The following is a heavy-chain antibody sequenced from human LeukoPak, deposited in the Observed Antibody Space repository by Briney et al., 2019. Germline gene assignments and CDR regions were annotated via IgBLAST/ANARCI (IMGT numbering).Heavy chain of an antibody. J-gene: IGHJ4*02. CDR3: ARPPPQYYYDSSGYYYSGRQNYFDY. CDR1: GGSIRSSYYY. D-gene: IGHD3-22*01. V-gene: IGHV4-39*01. CDR2: IYDSGST. Sequence: PSETLSLTCTVSGGSIRSSYYYWGWIRQPPGKGLEWIGSIYDSGSTYYNPSLKSRVTISVDTSKNQFSLKLSSVTAADTALYYCARPPPQYYYDSSGYYYSGRQNYFDYWGQGTLVTVSS.